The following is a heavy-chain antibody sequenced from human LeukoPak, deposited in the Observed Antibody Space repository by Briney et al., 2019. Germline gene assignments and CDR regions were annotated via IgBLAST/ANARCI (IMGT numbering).Heavy chain of an antibody. Sequence: SETLSLTCAVYGGSFSGYYWSWIRQSPGKGLEWIGEINHSGSTNYNPSLKSRVTISVDTSKNQFSLKLSSVTAADTAVYYCARGGGITMVRGVYPGWFDPWGQGTLVTVSS. D-gene: IGHD3-10*01. J-gene: IGHJ5*02. V-gene: IGHV4-34*01. CDR1: GGSFSGYY. CDR3: ARGGGITMVRGVYPGWFDP. CDR2: INHSGST.